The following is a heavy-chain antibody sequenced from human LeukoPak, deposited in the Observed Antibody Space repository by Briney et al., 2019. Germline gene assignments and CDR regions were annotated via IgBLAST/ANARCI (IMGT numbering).Heavy chain of an antibody. D-gene: IGHD5-24*01. J-gene: IGHJ4*02. Sequence: SETLSLTCTVSGGSISSSSSYWGWIRQPPGKGLEWIGSIYYSGSTYYNPSLKSRVTISVDTSKNQFSLKLSSVTAADTAVYYCARGIFQEMATIKNSPLFDYWGQGTLVTVSS. CDR3: ARGIFQEMATIKNSPLFDY. CDR2: IYYSGST. V-gene: IGHV4-39*01. CDR1: GGSISSSSSY.